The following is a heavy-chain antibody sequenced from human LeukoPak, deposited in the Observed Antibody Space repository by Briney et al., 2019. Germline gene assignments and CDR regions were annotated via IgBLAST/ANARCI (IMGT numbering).Heavy chain of an antibody. V-gene: IGHV3-30-3*02. CDR1: GFTFSSYA. D-gene: IGHD5-18*01. J-gene: IGHJ4*02. Sequence: GRSLRLSCAASGFTFSSYAMHWVRQAPGKGLEWVAVISYDGSNKYYADSVKGRFTISRDNSKNTLYLQMNSLRAEDTAVYYCAKPRGYSYVSPLDYWGQGTLVTVSS. CDR3: AKPRGYSYVSPLDY. CDR2: ISYDGSNK.